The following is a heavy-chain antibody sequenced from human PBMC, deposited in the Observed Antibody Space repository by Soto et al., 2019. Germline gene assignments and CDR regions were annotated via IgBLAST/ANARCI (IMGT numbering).Heavy chain of an antibody. V-gene: IGHV4-39*01. CDR3: VSETGDGPYYYYYGMDV. CDR1: GGSISSSSYY. Sequence: PSETLSLTCTVSGGSISSSSYYWCWIRQPPGKGLEWIGSIYYSGSTYYNPSLKSRITISVDTSKNQFSLKLSSVTAADTAVYYCVSETGDGPYYYYYGMDVWGQGTTVTVSS. J-gene: IGHJ6*02. CDR2: IYYSGST. D-gene: IGHD7-27*01.